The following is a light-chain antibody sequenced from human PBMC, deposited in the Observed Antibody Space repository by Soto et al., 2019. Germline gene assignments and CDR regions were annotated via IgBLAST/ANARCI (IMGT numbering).Light chain of an antibody. CDR2: AAS. CDR3: QQYNHCAPFT. V-gene: IGKV3-15*01. Sequence: IEMTQSPATLSLSPGERATLSCRASQSVSNNLAWYQQKRGLPPRLLIYAASTRDTGIPVRFSGSGSGTEFSPTIISRQSADYAVYYCQQYNHCAPFTFGQGTQLVIK. J-gene: IGKJ2*01. CDR1: QSVSNN.